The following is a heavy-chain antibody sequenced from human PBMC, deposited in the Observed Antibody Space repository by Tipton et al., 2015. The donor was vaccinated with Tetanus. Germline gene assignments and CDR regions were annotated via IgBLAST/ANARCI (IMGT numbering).Heavy chain of an antibody. CDR1: GFIFSSYG. CDR3: AREADCSGGSCFSRDFDT. Sequence: SLRFSCAASGFIFSSYGIHWVRQAPGKGLEWLAVSWYDGTDKYYADSVKGRFTISRDNSKNTLYLQMNSLRAEDTALYYCAREADCSGGSCFSRDFDTWGQGTQVTVSS. J-gene: IGHJ4*02. V-gene: IGHV3-33*01. D-gene: IGHD2-15*01. CDR2: SWYDGTDK.